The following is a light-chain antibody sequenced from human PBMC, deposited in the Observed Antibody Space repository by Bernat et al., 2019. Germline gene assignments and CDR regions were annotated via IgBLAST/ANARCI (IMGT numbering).Light chain of an antibody. J-gene: IGKJ1*01. CDR3: QQYNNWPQT. V-gene: IGKV3-15*01. Sequence: EIVMTQSPATLSVSPGQRATLSCRASQSVSSSLAWYQQKPGQAPRLLIYGASTRATGIPARFSGSGSGTGFTLTISSLQSEDFAVYYCQQYNNWPQTFGQGTNVEIK. CDR1: QSVSSS. CDR2: GAS.